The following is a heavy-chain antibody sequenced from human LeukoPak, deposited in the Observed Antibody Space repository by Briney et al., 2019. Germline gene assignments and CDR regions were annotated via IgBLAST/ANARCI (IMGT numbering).Heavy chain of an antibody. Sequence: PGGSLRLSCAASGFTFSSYAMHWIRQAPGKGLEWVAVISYDGCNKYYADSVKGRFTISRDNSKNTLYLQMNSLRAEDTAVYYCARGDDYGDYWGQGTLVTVSS. J-gene: IGHJ4*02. V-gene: IGHV3-30*04. CDR1: GFTFSSYA. CDR3: ARGDDYGDY. CDR2: ISYDGCNK.